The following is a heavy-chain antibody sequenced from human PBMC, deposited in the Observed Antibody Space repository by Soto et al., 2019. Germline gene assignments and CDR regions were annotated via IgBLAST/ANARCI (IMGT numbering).Heavy chain of an antibody. V-gene: IGHV3-21*04. CDR1: GFPFSSYS. J-gene: IGHJ4*02. Sequence: GGSLRLSCASSGFPFSSYSMNWVRQAPGKGLEWVSSISSSSSYIYYADSVKGRFTISRDNAKNSLYLQMNSLRAEDTAVYYCAKDPPFYGGNAHAGDYWGQGT. CDR2: ISSSSSYI. D-gene: IGHD4-17*01. CDR3: AKDPPFYGGNAHAGDY.